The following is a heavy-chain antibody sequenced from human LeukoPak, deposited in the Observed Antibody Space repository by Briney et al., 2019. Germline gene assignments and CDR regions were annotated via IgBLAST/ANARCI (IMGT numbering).Heavy chain of an antibody. CDR2: ISGSGGST. Sequence: PGGSLRLSCAASGFTFSSYAMSWVRQAPGKGLEWVSAISGSGGSTYYADSVKGRFTISRDNSKTTLCLQMNSLRAEDTAVYYCAKVRSSGWYYFDYWGQGTLVTVSS. CDR3: AKVRSSGWYYFDY. V-gene: IGHV3-23*01. J-gene: IGHJ4*02. CDR1: GFTFSSYA. D-gene: IGHD6-19*01.